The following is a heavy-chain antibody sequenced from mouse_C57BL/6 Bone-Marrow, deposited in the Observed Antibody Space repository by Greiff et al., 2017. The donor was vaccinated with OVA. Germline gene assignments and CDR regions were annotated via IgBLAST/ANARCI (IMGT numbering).Heavy chain of an antibody. CDR3: ARSETTVVDY. CDR1: GYTFTSYW. J-gene: IGHJ2*01. Sequence: VQLQQPGAELVKPGASVKLSCKASGYTFTSYWMQWVKQRPGQGLEWIGEIDPSDSYTNYNQKFKGKGTLTVDTSSRTAYMQLSSLTSEDSGVYYCARSETTVVDYGGQGTTLTVSS. CDR2: IDPSDSYT. V-gene: IGHV1-50*01. D-gene: IGHD1-1*01.